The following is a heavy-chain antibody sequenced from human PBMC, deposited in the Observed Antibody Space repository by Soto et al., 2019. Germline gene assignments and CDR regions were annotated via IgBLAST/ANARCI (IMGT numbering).Heavy chain of an antibody. CDR2: IYYSGST. CDR3: ARVGNDILTGSSLGGYYYYYYGMDV. D-gene: IGHD3-9*01. V-gene: IGHV4-59*01. J-gene: IGHJ6*02. CDR1: GGSISSYY. Sequence: LSLTCTVSGGSISSYYWSWIRQPPGKGLEWIGYIYYSGSTNYNPSLKSRVTISVDTSKNQFSLKLSSVTAADTAVYYCARVGNDILTGSSLGGYYYYYYGMDVWGQGTTVTVSS.